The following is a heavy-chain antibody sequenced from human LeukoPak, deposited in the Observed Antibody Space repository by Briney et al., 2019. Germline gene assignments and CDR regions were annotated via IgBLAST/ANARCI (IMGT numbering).Heavy chain of an antibody. D-gene: IGHD3-22*01. CDR2: INPNSGGT. Sequence: ASVKVSCKASGYTFTGYYMHWVRQAPGQGLEWMGWINPNSGGTNYAQKFQGRVTMTRDTSISTAYMELSRLRSDDTAVYYCATNYYDSSGEFGGDFDYWGQGTLVTVSS. V-gene: IGHV1-2*02. J-gene: IGHJ4*02. CDR3: ATNYYDSSGEFGGDFDY. CDR1: GYTFTGYY.